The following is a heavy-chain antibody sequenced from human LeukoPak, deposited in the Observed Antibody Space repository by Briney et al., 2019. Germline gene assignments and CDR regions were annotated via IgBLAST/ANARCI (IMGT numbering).Heavy chain of an antibody. J-gene: IGHJ6*04. D-gene: IGHD2-21*01. V-gene: IGHV1-69*01. CDR3: AREVVDGGYGMDV. CDR2: IIPIFGTA. CDR1: GGTFSSYA. Sequence: GSSVKVSCKASGGTFSSYAISWVRQAPGQGLEWMGGIIPIFGTANYAQKFQGRVAITADESTSTAYMELSSLRSEDTAVYYCAREVVDGGYGMDVWGKGATVTVSS.